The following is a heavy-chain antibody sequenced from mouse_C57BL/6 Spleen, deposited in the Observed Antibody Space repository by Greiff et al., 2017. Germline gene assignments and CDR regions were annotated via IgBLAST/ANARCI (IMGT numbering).Heavy chain of an antibody. CDR3: TRSDGSSPLYYAMDY. J-gene: IGHJ4*01. V-gene: IGHV1-69*01. D-gene: IGHD1-1*01. CDR1: GYTFTSYW. CDR2: IDPSDSYT. Sequence: QVQLKQSGAELVMPGASVKLSCKASGYTFTSYWMHWVKQRPGQGLEWIGEIDPSDSYTYYNQKFKGKATLNVDKSSSTAYMHLSILTSEDSAVYCCTRSDGSSPLYYAMDYWGQGTSVTVSS.